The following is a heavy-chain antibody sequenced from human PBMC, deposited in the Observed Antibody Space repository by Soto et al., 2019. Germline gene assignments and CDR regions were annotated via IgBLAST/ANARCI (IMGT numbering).Heavy chain of an antibody. Sequence: QVQLVESGGGVVQPGRSLRLSCAASGFTFSSYGIHWVRQAPGKGLEWVALISYDGTDKYYADSVKGRFTISRDNSTNRVYLQMSGLEREDPAVYYRANERYAALCLDDNGMDGWGQDNTVTV. CDR1: GFTFSSYG. V-gene: IGHV3-30*18. D-gene: IGHD5-18*01. CDR3: ANERYAALCLDDNGMDG. CDR2: ISYDGTDK. J-gene: IGHJ6*01.